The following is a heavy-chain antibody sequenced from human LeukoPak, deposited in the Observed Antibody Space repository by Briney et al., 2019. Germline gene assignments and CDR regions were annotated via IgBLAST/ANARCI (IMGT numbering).Heavy chain of an antibody. CDR3: ARLHDFWSGYYSYYFDY. V-gene: IGHV5-51*01. D-gene: IGHD3-3*01. CDR1: GYSFTSYW. CDR2: IYPGDSGT. J-gene: IGHJ4*02. Sequence: GESLKISCKGSGYSFTSYWIGWVRQMPGEGLEWMGIIYPGDSGTRYSPSFQGQVTISADKSVSTAYLQWSSLKASDTAMYYCARLHDFWSGYYSYYFDYWGQGTLVTVSS.